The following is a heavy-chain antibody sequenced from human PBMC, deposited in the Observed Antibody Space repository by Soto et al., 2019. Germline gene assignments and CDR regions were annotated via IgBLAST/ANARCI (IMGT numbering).Heavy chain of an antibody. CDR3: AGGDLGFGDSAKPNINWFPP. V-gene: IGHV1-69*12. CDR1: GGTFSSYA. D-gene: IGHD3-10*01. J-gene: IGHJ5*02. Sequence: QVQLVQSGAEVKKPGSSVKVSCKASGGTFSSYAISWVRQAPGQGLEWMGGIIPIFGTANYAQKFQGRVTITADEPRATAYRELSSLRAEAPAVYYWAGGDLGFGDSAKPNINWFPPGGKGTLFTFPS. CDR2: IIPIFGTA.